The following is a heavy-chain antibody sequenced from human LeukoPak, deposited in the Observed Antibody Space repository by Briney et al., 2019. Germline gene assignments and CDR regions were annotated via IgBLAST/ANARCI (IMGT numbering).Heavy chain of an antibody. CDR1: GFTVSSNY. J-gene: IGHJ4*02. Sequence: GGSLRLSCAASGFTVSSNYMSWVRQAPGKGLEWVANMNQDGNTKQYVDSVKGRFTISRDNAKNSLHLQMNSLRAEDTAVYYCTREYSSGWYDYWGQGTLVTVSS. CDR2: MNQDGNTK. D-gene: IGHD6-13*01. V-gene: IGHV3-7*03. CDR3: TREYSSGWYDY.